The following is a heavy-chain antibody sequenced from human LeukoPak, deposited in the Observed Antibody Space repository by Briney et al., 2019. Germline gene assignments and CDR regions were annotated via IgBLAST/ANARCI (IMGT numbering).Heavy chain of an antibody. V-gene: IGHV1-8*01. D-gene: IGHD3-3*01. CDR2: MNPNSGNT. CDR3: ARDPRGDFWSGYYPYYYYYGIDV. J-gene: IGHJ6*02. CDR1: GYTFTSYD. Sequence: GASVKVSCKASGYTFTSYDINWVRQATGQGLEWMGWMNPNSGNTGYAQKFQGRVTMTRNTSISTAYMELSSLRSEDTAVYYCARDPRGDFWSGYYPYYYYYGIDVWGQGTTVTVSS.